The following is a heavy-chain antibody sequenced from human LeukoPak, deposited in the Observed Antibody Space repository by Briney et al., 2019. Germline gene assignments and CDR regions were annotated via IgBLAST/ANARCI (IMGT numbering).Heavy chain of an antibody. Sequence: GASVKVSCKASGYTFTSYGISWVRQAPGQGLEWMGWISAYNGNTNYAQKLQGRVTMTTDTSTSTAYMELRSLRSDDTAVYYCARDFSLERRMMVSGFDPWGQGTLVTVSS. V-gene: IGHV1-18*01. CDR3: ARDFSLERRMMVSGFDP. D-gene: IGHD1-1*01. CDR2: ISAYNGNT. CDR1: GYTFTSYG. J-gene: IGHJ5*02.